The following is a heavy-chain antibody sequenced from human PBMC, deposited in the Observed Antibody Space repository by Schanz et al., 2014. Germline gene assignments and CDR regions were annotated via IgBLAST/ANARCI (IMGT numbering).Heavy chain of an antibody. Sequence: VQLVESGGGVVQPGRSLRLSCVASGFTFSSYAMTWVRQAPGKGLEWVSAISGSGGNTYYADSVKGRFTISRDNSKNTVYIQMNSLRAEDTAVYYCARGGPAYYFDDWGQGTLVTVSS. V-gene: IGHV3-23*04. CDR2: ISGSGGNT. J-gene: IGHJ4*02. CDR3: ARGGPAYYFDD. CDR1: GFTFSSYA.